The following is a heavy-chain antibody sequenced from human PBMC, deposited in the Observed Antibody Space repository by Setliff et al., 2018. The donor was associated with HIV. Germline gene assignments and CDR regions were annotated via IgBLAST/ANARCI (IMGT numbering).Heavy chain of an antibody. D-gene: IGHD6-13*01. J-gene: IGHJ3*02. CDR1: GGTFSSYA. V-gene: IGHV1-69*10. CDR3: AREPRGSSSWHHNDAFDI. CDR2: IIPIIGIA. Sequence: SVKVSCKASGGTFSSYAISWVRQAPGQGLEWVGGIIPIIGIANYAQKFQGRVTITADKSTSTAYMELSSLRSEDTAVYYCAREPRGSSSWHHNDAFDIWGQGTMVTVSS.